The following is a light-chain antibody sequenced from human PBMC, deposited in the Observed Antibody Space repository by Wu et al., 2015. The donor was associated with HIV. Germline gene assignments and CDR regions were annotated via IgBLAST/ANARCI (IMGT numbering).Light chain of an antibody. CDR1: QSVSSSY. CDR3: QKYDNWPLT. Sequence: EIVMTQSPATLSVSPGERATLSCRASQSVSSSYLAWYQQKPAQAPRLLIYGASTRATGIPARFSGSGSGTEFTLTISSLQSEDFAVYYCQKYDNWPLTFGPGPKWMS. J-gene: IGKJ3*01. CDR2: GAS. V-gene: IGKV3D-15*01.